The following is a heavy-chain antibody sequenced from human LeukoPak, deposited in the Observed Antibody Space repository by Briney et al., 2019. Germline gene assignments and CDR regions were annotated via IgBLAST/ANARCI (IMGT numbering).Heavy chain of an antibody. D-gene: IGHD3-10*01. CDR2: TYYRSKWYN. CDR3: ARDPGYGSGSYYYRFYYYMDV. Sequence: SQTLSLTCAISGDSVSSNSAAWNWIRQSPSRGLEWLGRTYYRSKWYNDYAVSVKSRITINPDTSKNQFSLQLNSVTPEDTAVYYCARDPGYGSGSYYYRFYYYMDVWGKGTTVTVSS. V-gene: IGHV6-1*01. CDR1: GDSVSSNSAA. J-gene: IGHJ6*03.